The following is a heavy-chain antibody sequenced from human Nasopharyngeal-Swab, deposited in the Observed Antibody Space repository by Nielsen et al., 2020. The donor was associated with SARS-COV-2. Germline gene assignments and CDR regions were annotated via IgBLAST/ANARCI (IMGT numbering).Heavy chain of an antibody. Sequence: GESLKISCAASGFTFSSYAMHWVRQAPGKGLEWVAVISYDGSNKYYADSVKGRFTISRDNSKNTLYLQLNSLRTEDTAVYYCARETKWYLDQWGQGTLVTVSS. CDR3: ARETKWYLDQ. V-gene: IGHV3-30*04. D-gene: IGHD1-14*01. CDR1: GFTFSSYA. J-gene: IGHJ4*02. CDR2: ISYDGSNK.